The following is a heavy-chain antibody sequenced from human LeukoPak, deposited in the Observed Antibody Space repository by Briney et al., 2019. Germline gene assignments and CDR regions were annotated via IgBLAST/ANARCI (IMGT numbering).Heavy chain of an antibody. CDR1: GGSISSGDYY. V-gene: IGHV4-30-4*08. D-gene: IGHD4-17*01. Sequence: PSETLSLTCTVSGGSISSGDYYWSWIRQPPGKGLEWIGYIYYSGSTYYNPSLKSRVTISVDTSKNQFSLKLSSVTAADTAVYYCARDPVTTVTTFDYWGQGTLVTVSP. CDR2: IYYSGST. CDR3: ARDPVTTVTTFDY. J-gene: IGHJ4*02.